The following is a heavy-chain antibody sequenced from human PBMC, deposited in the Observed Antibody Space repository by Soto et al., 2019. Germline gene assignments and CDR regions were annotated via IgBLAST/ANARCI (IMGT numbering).Heavy chain of an antibody. Sequence: GGSLRLSCAASGFTFSSYGMHWVRQAPGKGLEWVAVIWYDGSNKYYADSVKGRFTISRDNSKNTLYLQMNSLRAEDTAVYYCARGHRYYYDSSGSITYGYFAYWGQGSLVTVSS. D-gene: IGHD3-22*01. V-gene: IGHV3-33*01. CDR3: ARGHRYYYDSSGSITYGYFAY. CDR2: IWYDGSNK. J-gene: IGHJ4*02. CDR1: GFTFSSYG.